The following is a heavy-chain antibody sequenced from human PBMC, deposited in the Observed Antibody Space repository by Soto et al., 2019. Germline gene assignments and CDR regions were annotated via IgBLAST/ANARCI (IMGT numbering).Heavy chain of an antibody. CDR2: ISTYNEKK. D-gene: IGHD6-19*01. CDR3: ARDTFGGSRGWDAFDA. CDR1: GYRFPTYG. J-gene: IGHJ4*02. Sequence: SVKVSCKTSGYRFPTYGISWVRQAPGQGLEWMGWISTYNEKKKYIQKFQGRLTMTTEASTSTAYMELNNLRSDDTVVYYCARDTFGGSRGWDAFDAWGQGTLVTVSS. V-gene: IGHV1-18*04.